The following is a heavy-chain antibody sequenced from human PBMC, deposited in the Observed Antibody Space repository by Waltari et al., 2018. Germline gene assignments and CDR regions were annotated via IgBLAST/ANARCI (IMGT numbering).Heavy chain of an antibody. V-gene: IGHV3-7*01. Sequence: EVQLVESGGGLVKPGGSRSLSCAPPGFPLRNYWMSGVRQAPGKGPEWVANIMTDGREEYYVDSVRGRFTISRDNAKNSLYLQMNSLRPEDTAVYYCVRDQWFAFDIWGQGTMVTVSS. CDR3: VRDQWFAFDI. CDR2: IMTDGREE. CDR1: GFPLRNYW. J-gene: IGHJ3*02. D-gene: IGHD3-22*01.